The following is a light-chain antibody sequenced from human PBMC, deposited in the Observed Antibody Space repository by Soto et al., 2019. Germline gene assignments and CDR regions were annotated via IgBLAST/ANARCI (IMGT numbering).Light chain of an antibody. Sequence: AIRMTQSPSSLSASTGDRVTITCRASQGISSYLAWYQQKPGKAPKLLIYAASTLQSGVPSRFSGSGSGTDFTLTISCLQSEYFATYYCQQYYSYPQITFGQGTRLEIK. J-gene: IGKJ5*01. CDR3: QQYYSYPQIT. CDR2: AAS. CDR1: QGISSY. V-gene: IGKV1-8*01.